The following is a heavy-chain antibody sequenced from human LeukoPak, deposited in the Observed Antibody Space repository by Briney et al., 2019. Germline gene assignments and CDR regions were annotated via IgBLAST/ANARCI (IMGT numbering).Heavy chain of an antibody. D-gene: IGHD3-16*02. Sequence: GGSLRLSCAASGFTFSSHGMHWVRQAPGKGLEWVAVISYDGSAKYCADSVKGRFTISRDNSKNTVYLEMDSLRAEDTAVYYCAKGTRRVGELRLGELSSSDYWGQGTLVTVSS. CDR1: GFTFSSHG. CDR2: ISYDGSAK. CDR3: AKGTRRVGELRLGELSSSDY. V-gene: IGHV3-30*18. J-gene: IGHJ4*02.